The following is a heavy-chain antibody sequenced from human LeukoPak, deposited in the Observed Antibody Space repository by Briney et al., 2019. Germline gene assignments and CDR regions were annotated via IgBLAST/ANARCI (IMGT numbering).Heavy chain of an antibody. CDR3: ARDSSDFLTGYYHF. CDR1: GYSFNDYY. J-gene: IGHJ4*02. D-gene: IGHD3-9*01. V-gene: IGHV1-2*02. CDR2: INPNSGRT. Sequence: ASVKVSCKTSGYSFNDYYLHWVRQAPGQGLEWMGWINPNSGRTDYAPKFQGRVTLTTDTSITTAYMELSSLISGDTALYYCARDSSDFLTGYYHFWGQGTLVTVSS.